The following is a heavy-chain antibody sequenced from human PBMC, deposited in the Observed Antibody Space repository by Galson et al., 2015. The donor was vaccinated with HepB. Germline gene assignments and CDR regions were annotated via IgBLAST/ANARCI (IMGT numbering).Heavy chain of an antibody. D-gene: IGHD1-14*01. CDR1: GVSFSNYA. CDR3: TKDRAAGSPYYFDS. Sequence: LSCAASGVSFSNYAMSWVRQAPGKGLEWVSSISGRGGSTYYAVSVKGRFTISRDKSKNTLYLQMNSLRAEDTAVYYCTKDRAAGSPYYFDSWGQRTLVTVSS. J-gene: IGHJ4*02. CDR2: ISGRGGST. V-gene: IGHV3-23*01.